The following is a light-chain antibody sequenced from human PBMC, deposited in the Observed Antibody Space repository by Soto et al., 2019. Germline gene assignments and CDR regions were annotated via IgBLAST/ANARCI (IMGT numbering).Light chain of an antibody. V-gene: IGKV1-27*01. J-gene: IGKJ4*01. Sequence: DIQMTQSPSSLSASVGDRVTITCRASQDISNSLAWYQQKPGKVPKVLIYATSILQSGVPARFSGSGSGTDFTLTISSLQPADVATYYCQNYNSAPLTFGGGTKVEI. CDR3: QNYNSAPLT. CDR1: QDISNS. CDR2: ATS.